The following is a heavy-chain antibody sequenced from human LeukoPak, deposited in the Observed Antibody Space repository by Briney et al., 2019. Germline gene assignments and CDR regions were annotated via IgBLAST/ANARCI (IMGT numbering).Heavy chain of an antibody. Sequence: ASVKVSCKASGYTLTDFYIHWMRQAPGQRLEWLGWINPDSGVTNYAQKFQGRVTMTRDTSISTVYVELSSLTSDDTAIYYCARDPGAQIYAGTLANDYWGQGTLVTVFS. CDR1: GYTLTDFY. D-gene: IGHD6-13*01. CDR3: ARDPGAQIYAGTLANDY. V-gene: IGHV1-2*02. J-gene: IGHJ4*02. CDR2: INPDSGVT.